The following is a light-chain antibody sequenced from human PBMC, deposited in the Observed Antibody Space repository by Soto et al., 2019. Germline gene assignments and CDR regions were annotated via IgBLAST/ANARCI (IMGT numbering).Light chain of an antibody. CDR3: SSYTITNTLV. CDR2: HVS. CDR1: SSDVGAYNY. Sequence: QSVLTQPASVSGSPGQSITISCTGTSSDVGAYNYVSWYQQHPGKAPKLMIYHVSNRPSGVSNRFSGSKSGNTASLTISRLQAEDEADYYCSSYTITNTLVFGGGTKLTVL. V-gene: IGLV2-14*03. J-gene: IGLJ2*01.